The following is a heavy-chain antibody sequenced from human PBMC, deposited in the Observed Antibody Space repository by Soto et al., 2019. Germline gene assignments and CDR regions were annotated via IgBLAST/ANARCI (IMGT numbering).Heavy chain of an antibody. D-gene: IGHD3-22*01. CDR2: INHSGST. V-gene: IGHV4-34*01. J-gene: IGHJ4*02. Sequence: SETLSLTCAVYGGSFSGYDWTWIRQPPGTGLEWIGEINHSGSTNYNPSLKSRVTISVDTSKNQFSLKLSSVTAADTAVYYCARETPIYYDSSGYYYTFDYWGQGTLVTVSS. CDR3: ARETPIYYDSSGYYYTFDY. CDR1: GGSFSGYD.